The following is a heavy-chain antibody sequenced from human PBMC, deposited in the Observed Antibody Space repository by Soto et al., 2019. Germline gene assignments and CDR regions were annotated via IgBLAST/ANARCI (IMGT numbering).Heavy chain of an antibody. V-gene: IGHV1-69*13. D-gene: IGHD3-10*01. CDR2: IIPIFGTA. J-gene: IGHJ4*02. CDR3: ARGGVEGSGSFGPIR. Sequence: GASVKVSCKASGGTFSSYAISWVRQAPGQGLEWMGGIIPIFGTANYAQKFQGRVTITADESTSTAYMELSSLRSEDTAVYYCARGGVEGSGSFGPIRWGQGTLVTVSS. CDR1: GGTFSSYA.